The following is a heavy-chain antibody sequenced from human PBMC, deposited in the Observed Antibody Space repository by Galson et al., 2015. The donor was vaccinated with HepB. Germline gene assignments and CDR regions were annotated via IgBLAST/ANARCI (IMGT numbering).Heavy chain of an antibody. CDR2: INAYNGDK. D-gene: IGHD3-10*01. CDR3: ARDGSGSWGDY. CDR1: GYTFTSYG. J-gene: IGHJ4*02. Sequence: SVKVSCKAYGYTFTSYGINWVRQAPGQGLEWMGWINAYNGDKDFAQKFQGRVTMTTDTSTSTAYMELRSLRSDDTAVYFCARDGSGSWGDYWGQGTLVTVSS. V-gene: IGHV1-18*04.